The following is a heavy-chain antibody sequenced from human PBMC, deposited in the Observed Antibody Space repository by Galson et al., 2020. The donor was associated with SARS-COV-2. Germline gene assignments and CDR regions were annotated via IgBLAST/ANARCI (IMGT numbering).Heavy chain of an antibody. Sequence: SQMILITGGIAGERVYGQHVGWKWSRQSPSRGLEWLGRTYFRSKWYNDYAESVKSRMTIKADTSKNQFSLQLNSVTPEDSAVYYCARDGGIIEAGAYYYMDVWGKGTTVTVSS. CDR3: ARDGGIIEAGAYYYMDV. V-gene: IGHV6-1*01. J-gene: IGHJ6*03. CDR1: GERVYGQHVG. CDR2: TYFRSKWYN. D-gene: IGHD1-20*01.